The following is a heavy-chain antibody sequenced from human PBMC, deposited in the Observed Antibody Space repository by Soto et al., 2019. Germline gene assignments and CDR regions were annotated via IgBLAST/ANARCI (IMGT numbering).Heavy chain of an antibody. CDR2: IIPIFGTA. V-gene: IGHV1-69*13. J-gene: IGHJ4*02. D-gene: IGHD4-17*01. Sequence: SVKVSCKASGGTFSSYAISWVRQAPGQGLEWMGGIIPIFGTANYAQKFQGRVTITAGESTSTAYMELSSLRSEDTAVYYCASRTVTHAGLRLDYWGQGTLVTVSS. CDR3: ASRTVTHAGLRLDY. CDR1: GGTFSSYA.